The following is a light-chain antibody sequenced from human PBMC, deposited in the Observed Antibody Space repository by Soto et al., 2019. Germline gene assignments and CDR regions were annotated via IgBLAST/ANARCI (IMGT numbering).Light chain of an antibody. CDR3: QEYSSYAWT. CDR1: QSVNDW. CDR2: QAS. V-gene: IGKV1-5*03. Sequence: DIQMTQSPSALSASVGDRVTITCRASQSVNDWLAWYQQKQGKAPKLLIYQASVLESGVPSRFSGSGSGTDFAVTISGLRRDDFATYYGQEYSSYAWTFGQGTKVEIK. J-gene: IGKJ1*01.